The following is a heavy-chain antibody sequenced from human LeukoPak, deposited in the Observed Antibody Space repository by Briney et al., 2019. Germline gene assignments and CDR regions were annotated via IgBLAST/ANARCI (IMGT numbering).Heavy chain of an antibody. CDR3: ARVNRWLHNDAFDI. J-gene: IGHJ3*02. CDR2: IYYSGST. CDR1: GGSISSSSYY. D-gene: IGHD5-24*01. Sequence: SETLSLTCTVSGGSISSSSYYWGWIRQPPGKGLEWIGSIYYSGSTYYNPSLKSRVTISVDTSKNQFSLKLSSVTAADTAVYYCARVNRWLHNDAFDIWGQGTMVTVSS. V-gene: IGHV4-39*07.